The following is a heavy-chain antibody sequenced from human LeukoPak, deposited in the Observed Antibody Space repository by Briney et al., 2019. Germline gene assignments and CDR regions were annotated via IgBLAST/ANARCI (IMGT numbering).Heavy chain of an antibody. Sequence: SSVKVSCKASGGTFSSYAISWVRQAPGQGLEWMGGIIPIFGTANYAQKFQGRVTITTDESTSTAYMELSSLRSEDTAEYYCARDKRLLGHYYYMDVWGKGTTVTVSS. CDR1: GGTFSSYA. J-gene: IGHJ6*03. CDR2: IIPIFGTA. CDR3: ARDKRLLGHYYYMDV. D-gene: IGHD3-10*01. V-gene: IGHV1-69*05.